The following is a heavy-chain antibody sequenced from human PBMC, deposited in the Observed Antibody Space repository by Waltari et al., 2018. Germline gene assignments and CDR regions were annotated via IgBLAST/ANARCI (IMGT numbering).Heavy chain of an antibody. Sequence: EVQLMESGGGLVKPGGSLRLPCAGTVFPFDFFALDWVRQTPGKGLEWVSLVSADGESKFYADSVKGRFTIFRDNDKNSLYLQMNRLRIXXXAFYYCTKDLYGSGSPDWGQGTLVTVSS. CDR2: VSADGESK. D-gene: IGHD3-10*01. CDR3: TKDLYGSGSPD. J-gene: IGHJ4*02. V-gene: IGHV3-43*02. CDR1: VFPFDFFA.